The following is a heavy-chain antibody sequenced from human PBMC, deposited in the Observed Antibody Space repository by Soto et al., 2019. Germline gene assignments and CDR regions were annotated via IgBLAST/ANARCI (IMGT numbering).Heavy chain of an antibody. CDR3: ASDLCSSTSCYGDYQYGMDV. D-gene: IGHD2-2*01. V-gene: IGHV1-69*13. CDR2: IIPIFGTA. J-gene: IGHJ6*02. CDR1: GGTFSSYA. Sequence: SVKVSCKASGGTFSSYAISWVRQAPGQGLEWMGGIIPIFGTANYAQKFQGRVTITADESTSTAYMELSSLRSEDTAVYYCASDLCSSTSCYGDYQYGMDVWGQGTTVTVSS.